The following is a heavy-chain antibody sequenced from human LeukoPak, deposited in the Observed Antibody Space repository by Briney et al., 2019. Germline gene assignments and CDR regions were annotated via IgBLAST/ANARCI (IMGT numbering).Heavy chain of an antibody. J-gene: IGHJ4*02. CDR1: GGSMRSYY. Sequence: SETLSLTCTVSGGSMRSYYWSWIRQPPGKGLEWIGSIYYSGSTYYNPSLKSRVTISVDTSKNQFSLKLSSVTAADTAVYYCARATTVVYHLDYWGQGTLVTVSS. CDR3: ARATTVVYHLDY. V-gene: IGHV4-39*07. CDR2: IYYSGST. D-gene: IGHD4-23*01.